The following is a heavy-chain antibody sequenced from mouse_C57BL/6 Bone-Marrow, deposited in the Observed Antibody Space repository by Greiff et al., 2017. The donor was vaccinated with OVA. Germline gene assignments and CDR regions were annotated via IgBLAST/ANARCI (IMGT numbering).Heavy chain of an antibody. CDR3: TTPGSRGAYAMDY. V-gene: IGHV6-6*01. CDR1: GFTFSDAW. D-gene: IGHD1-1*01. Sequence: EVKVEESGGGLVQPGGSMKLSCAASGFTFSDAWMDWVRQSPEKGLEWVAEIRNKANNHATYYAESVKGRFTISRDDSKSSVYLQMNSLRAEDTGIYYCTTPGSRGAYAMDYWGQGTSVTVSS. J-gene: IGHJ4*01. CDR2: IRNKANNHAT.